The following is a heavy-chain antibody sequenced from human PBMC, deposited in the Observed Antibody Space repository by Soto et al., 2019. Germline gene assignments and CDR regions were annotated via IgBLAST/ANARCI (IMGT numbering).Heavy chain of an antibody. CDR2: IHYSGST. CDR1: GDSISSSGYY. J-gene: IGHJ3*02. D-gene: IGHD1-26*01. V-gene: IGHV4-31*03. Sequence: QVQLQESGPGLVKPSQTLSLTCTVSGDSISSSGYYWTWIRQHPGKALEWIGYIHYSGSTYYNPSLKSRVTMSGDTSKNQFSLKLSSVTAADTATYYCARDGGIVEASNAFDIWGQGTMVTVSS. CDR3: ARDGGIVEASNAFDI.